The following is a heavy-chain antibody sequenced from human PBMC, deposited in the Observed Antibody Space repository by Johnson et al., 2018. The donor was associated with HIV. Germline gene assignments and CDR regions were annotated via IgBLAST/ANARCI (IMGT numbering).Heavy chain of an antibody. CDR2: ISYDGSNK. J-gene: IGHJ3*02. CDR1: GFTFSSYA. Sequence: QVQLVESGGGVVQPGRSLRLSCAASGFTFSSYAMHWVRQAPGKGLEWVAVISYDGSNKYYADSVKGRFTISRDNSKNTLYLQMNSLRAEETAVYYCAGSLGVVGAIGKGAFDIWGQGTMVTVSS. V-gene: IGHV3-30-3*01. D-gene: IGHD1-26*01. CDR3: AGSLGVVGAIGKGAFDI.